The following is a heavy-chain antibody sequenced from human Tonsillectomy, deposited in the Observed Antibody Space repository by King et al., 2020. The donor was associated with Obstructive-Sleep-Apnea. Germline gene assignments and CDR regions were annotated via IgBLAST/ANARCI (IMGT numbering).Heavy chain of an antibody. D-gene: IGHD3-16*02. V-gene: IGHV3-21*01. CDR2: ISSSSSYI. CDR1: GFTFSSYS. Sequence: VQLVESGGGLVKPGGSLRISCAASGFTFSSYSMNWVRQAPGKGLEWVSSISSSSSYIYYADSVKGRFTISRDNAKNSLYLQMNSLRAEDTAVYYCARDKGIVWVGTDYYGMDVWGQGTTVTVSS. CDR3: ARDKGIVWVGTDYYGMDV. J-gene: IGHJ6*02.